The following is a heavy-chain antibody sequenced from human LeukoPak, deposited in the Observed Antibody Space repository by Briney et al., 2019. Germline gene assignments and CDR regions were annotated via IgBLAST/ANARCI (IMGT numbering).Heavy chain of an antibody. V-gene: IGHV3-7*01. CDR1: GFTFSSYW. J-gene: IGHJ4*02. D-gene: IGHD2-2*01. CDR3: ARDIVPPGICFDF. CDR2: INQDGSET. Sequence: GGSLRLSCAASGFTFSSYWMSWVRQAPGKGLEWVANINQDGSETYYVDSVRGRFTISRDNAKNSLYLRMSSLRAEDTAVYYCARDIVPPGICFDFWGQGTLVTVSS.